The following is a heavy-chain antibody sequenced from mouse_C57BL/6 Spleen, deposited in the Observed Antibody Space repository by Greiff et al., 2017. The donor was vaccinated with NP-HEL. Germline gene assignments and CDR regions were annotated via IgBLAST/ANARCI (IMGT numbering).Heavy chain of an antibody. CDR1: GYTFTSYG. V-gene: IGHV1-74*01. J-gene: IGHJ1*03. Sequence: QVQLQQSGAELARPGASVKLSCKASGYTFTSYGISWVKQRTGQGLEWIGRIHPSDSDTNYNQKFKGKATLTVDKSSSTAYMQLSSLTSEDSAVYYCATLSLLLWYFDVWGTGTTVTVSS. D-gene: IGHD6-2*01. CDR2: IHPSDSDT. CDR3: ATLSLLLWYFDV.